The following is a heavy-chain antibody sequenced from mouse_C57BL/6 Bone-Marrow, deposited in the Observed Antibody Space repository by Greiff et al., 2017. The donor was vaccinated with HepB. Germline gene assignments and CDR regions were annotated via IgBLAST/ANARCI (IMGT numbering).Heavy chain of an antibody. D-gene: IGHD2-5*01. V-gene: IGHV1-11*01. CDR3: FYSNYGWFYAMDY. J-gene: IGHJ4*01. CDR2: IYPVSGET. CDR1: GYTFTVHI. Sequence: VQLQQSGAELASPGASVTLSCKASGYTFTVHIMNWVKKRPGQGLEWIGRIYPVSGETNYNQKFMGKATFSVDRSSSTVYMVLNSLTSEDPAVYYCFYSNYGWFYAMDYWGQGTSVTVSS.